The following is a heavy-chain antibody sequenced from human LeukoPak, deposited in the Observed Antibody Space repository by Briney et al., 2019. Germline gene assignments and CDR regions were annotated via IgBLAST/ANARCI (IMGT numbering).Heavy chain of an antibody. CDR1: RGTFSSYS. CDR3: ARCPEVRGAIITGFDS. D-gene: IGHD3-10*01. J-gene: IGHJ5*01. CDR2: IIPMFGTA. V-gene: IGHV1-69*13. Sequence: WGSVKVSRKASRGTFSSYSISWVRQAPGQGGEWVGGIIPMFGTANYAQRFQGRVTITADESTSTTSMELSSLRSEETAAYYCARCPEVRGAIITGFDSWGQGTLVTVSS.